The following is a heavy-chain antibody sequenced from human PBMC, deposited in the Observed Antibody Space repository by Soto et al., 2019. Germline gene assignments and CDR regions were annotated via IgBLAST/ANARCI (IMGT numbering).Heavy chain of an antibody. Sequence: SVKVSCKASGGSFSNFAFSWVRQAPGQGPEWMGGIIPIFGTPNYAQKFQARLTITADEFTSTAYMELSSLRSEDTAVYYCARGGDIEAAVAKSEYSYGMDFWGQGTTVTVSS. CDR2: IIPIFGTP. J-gene: IGHJ6*02. V-gene: IGHV1-69*13. D-gene: IGHD6-13*01. CDR1: GGSFSNFA. CDR3: ARGGDIEAAVAKSEYSYGMDF.